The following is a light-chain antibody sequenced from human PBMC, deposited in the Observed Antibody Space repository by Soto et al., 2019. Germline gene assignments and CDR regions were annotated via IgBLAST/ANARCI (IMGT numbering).Light chain of an antibody. CDR2: GAS. V-gene: IGKV3-20*01. Sequence: SPGEGATLSCRASQSVSSSYLAWYQQKPGQAPRLLIYGASXRATGIPDRFSGGGSGTDFTLTITRLEPEDFAVYYCQQYDNSPWTFGQGTKVEIK. CDR3: QQYDNSPWT. CDR1: QSVSSSY. J-gene: IGKJ1*01.